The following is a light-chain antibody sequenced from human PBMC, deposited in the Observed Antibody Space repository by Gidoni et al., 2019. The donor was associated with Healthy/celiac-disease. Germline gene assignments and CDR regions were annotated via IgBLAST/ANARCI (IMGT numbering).Light chain of an antibody. Sequence: QSALTQPASVSGSPGQSITISCTGTSSDVCGYNYVSWYQQHPGKAPKLMIYEVSDRPSGVSNRFSGSKSGNTASLTISGLQAEDEADYYCSSYTSSSTFYVFGTGTKVTVL. CDR1: SSDVCGYNY. J-gene: IGLJ1*01. V-gene: IGLV2-14*01. CDR3: SSYTSSSTFYV. CDR2: EVS.